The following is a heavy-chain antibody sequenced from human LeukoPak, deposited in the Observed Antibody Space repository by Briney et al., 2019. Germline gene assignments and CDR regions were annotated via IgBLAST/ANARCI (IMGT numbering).Heavy chain of an antibody. Sequence: GGSLRLSCAASGFTFSKYAMHWVRQAPGKGLEFVSAITTTGGSTYYADSVKGRFTISRDNSKNTVYLQMSSLRAEDTAVYYCARDSNSHYYFDYWGQGTLVTVSS. D-gene: IGHD2-2*01. CDR1: GFTFSKYA. CDR2: ITTTGGST. J-gene: IGHJ4*02. CDR3: ARDSNSHYYFDY. V-gene: IGHV3-64*04.